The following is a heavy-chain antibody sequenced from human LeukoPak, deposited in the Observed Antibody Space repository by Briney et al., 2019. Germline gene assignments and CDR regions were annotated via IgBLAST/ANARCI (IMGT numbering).Heavy chain of an antibody. CDR1: EFDFSSHA. J-gene: IGHJ4*02. D-gene: IGHD6-19*01. Sequence: GGSLRLSCAASEFDFSSHAMTWVRQAPGKGLEWVSAISISGSKTYYADSVKGRFTISRDNSKNTLYLQMNSLRAEDTAVYYCVREKSGYTNGWYLFDYWGQGTLVTVSS. CDR3: VREKSGYTNGWYLFDY. V-gene: IGHV3-23*01. CDR2: ISISGSKT.